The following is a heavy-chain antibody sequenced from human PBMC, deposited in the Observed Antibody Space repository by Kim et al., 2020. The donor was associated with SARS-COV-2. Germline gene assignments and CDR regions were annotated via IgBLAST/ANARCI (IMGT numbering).Heavy chain of an antibody. Sequence: GGSLRLSCTASGFTFSNFFMSWIRQAPGKGLEWVSLITHEGAVKYIADSVKGRFTVSRDNARNSLYLQMDSLGAEDTAVYYCGRDNWGSIDFWGQGTLVTVSS. V-gene: IGHV3-11*04. J-gene: IGHJ4*02. CDR2: ITHEGAVK. CDR1: GFTFSNFF. CDR3: GRDNWGSIDF. D-gene: IGHD7-27*01.